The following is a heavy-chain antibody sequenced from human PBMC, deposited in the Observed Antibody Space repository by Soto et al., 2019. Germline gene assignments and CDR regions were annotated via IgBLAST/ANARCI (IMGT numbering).Heavy chain of an antibody. CDR1: GGSISHYY. J-gene: IGHJ3*02. Sequence: QVQLQESGPGLVKPSETLSLTCAVSGGSISHYYWSWIRQPPGKGLEWIGYIADTGSTNYNASLRSXLTLSVDTSTNQFSLELRSVTAADTAVYYCTRRGGFPFALDTWGQGTMVTVSS. D-gene: IGHD1-26*01. V-gene: IGHV4-59*08. CDR3: TRRGGFPFALDT. CDR2: IADTGST.